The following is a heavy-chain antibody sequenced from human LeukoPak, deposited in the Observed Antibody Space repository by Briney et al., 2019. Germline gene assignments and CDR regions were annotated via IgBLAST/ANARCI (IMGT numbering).Heavy chain of an antibody. Sequence: GESLKISCKGSGYSFTSYWIGWVRQMPGKGLEWRGIIYPGDSDTRYSPSFQGQVTISADKSISTAYLQWSSLKASDTAMYCWARWFGERGFFDYWGQGTLVTASS. CDR2: IYPGDSDT. J-gene: IGHJ4*02. CDR1: GYSFTSYW. CDR3: ARWFGERGFFDY. D-gene: IGHD3-10*01. V-gene: IGHV5-51*01.